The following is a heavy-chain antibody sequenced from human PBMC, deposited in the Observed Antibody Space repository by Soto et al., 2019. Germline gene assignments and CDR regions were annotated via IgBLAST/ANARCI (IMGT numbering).Heavy chain of an antibody. CDR2: IMSKTDGGTT. Sequence: GGSLRLSCATSGFTFSKAWVGWVRQAPGKGLEWVGRIMSKTDGGTTDYAAPVKGRFTISRDDSKSTLYLQMNSLKTEDTAFYYCTTDSGMSPYSFDYWGQGTLVTV. V-gene: IGHV3-15*01. D-gene: IGHD1-26*01. J-gene: IGHJ4*02. CDR1: GFTFSKAW. CDR3: TTDSGMSPYSFDY.